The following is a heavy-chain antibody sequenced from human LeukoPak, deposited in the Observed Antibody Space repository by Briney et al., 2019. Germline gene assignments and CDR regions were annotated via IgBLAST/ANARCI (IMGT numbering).Heavy chain of an antibody. Sequence: GGSLRLSCAASGFTFSSYSMNWVRQAPGKGLEWVSSISSSSSYIYYADSVKGRFTISRDNSKNTLYLQMNSLRAEDTAVYYCALYYDSSGYHPQPFDYWGQGTLVTVSS. CDR1: GFTFSSYS. V-gene: IGHV3-21*04. J-gene: IGHJ4*02. CDR3: ALYYDSSGYHPQPFDY. D-gene: IGHD3-22*01. CDR2: ISSSSSYI.